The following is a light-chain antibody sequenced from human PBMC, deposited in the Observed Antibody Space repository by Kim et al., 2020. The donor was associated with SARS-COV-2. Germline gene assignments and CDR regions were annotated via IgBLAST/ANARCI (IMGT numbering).Light chain of an antibody. CDR3: CSYGESNTWDGD. CDR2: EDL. J-gene: IGLJ2*01. CDR1: SYNVGTYNL. Sequence: QSALTQPASVSGSPGQSITISCSGTSYNVGTYNLVSWYQQHPGKAPRRIIYEDLKRPSGVSNRFSGSKSGNTAYLTISGLQAEDEADYYCCSYGESNTWDGDFGGGTQLTVL. V-gene: IGLV2-23*01.